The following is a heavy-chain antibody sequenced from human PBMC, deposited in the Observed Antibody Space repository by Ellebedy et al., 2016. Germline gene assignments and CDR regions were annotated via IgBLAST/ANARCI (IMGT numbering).Heavy chain of an antibody. CDR2: VSRDESHK. J-gene: IGHJ4*02. CDR1: GFTFSTYG. V-gene: IGHV3-30*18. D-gene: IGHD5-12*01. CDR3: AKERDISPALLNYCDY. Sequence: GESLKISCAASGFTFSTYGMHWVRQAPGKGLEWVAVVSRDESHKYYADSVKGRFTVSRDNSKNTLYLQMNNLRAEDTALYYCAKERDISPALLNYCDYWGQGTLVTVSS.